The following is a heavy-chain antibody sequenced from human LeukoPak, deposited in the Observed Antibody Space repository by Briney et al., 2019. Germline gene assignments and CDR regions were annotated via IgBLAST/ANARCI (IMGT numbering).Heavy chain of an antibody. CDR1: GFTFDDYA. Sequence: GGSLRLSCAASGFTFDDYAMHWVRQAPGKGLEWVSGISWNSGSIGYADPVKGRFTISRDNAKNSLYLQMNSLRAEDTALYYCAEVGDILSVGTGGFDYWGQGTLVTVSS. J-gene: IGHJ4*02. D-gene: IGHD3-9*01. CDR2: ISWNSGSI. V-gene: IGHV3-9*01. CDR3: AEVGDILSVGTGGFDY.